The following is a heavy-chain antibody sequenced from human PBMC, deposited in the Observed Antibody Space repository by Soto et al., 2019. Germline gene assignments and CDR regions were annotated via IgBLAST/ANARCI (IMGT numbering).Heavy chain of an antibody. CDR3: AAEGSLRYFDLQSIGAFDY. CDR1: GYTFTSYG. CDR2: IRAYNGNT. J-gene: IGHJ4*01. D-gene: IGHD3-9*01. Sequence: QVQLVQSGAEVKKPGASVKVSCKASGYTFTSYGISWVRQAPGQGLEWMGWIRAYNGNTNYAQKLQGRVTMTTDTTTNTAYMELRNLRTDDTTVYYCAAEGSLRYFDLQSIGAFDYWGQGTLVTVSS. V-gene: IGHV1-18*01.